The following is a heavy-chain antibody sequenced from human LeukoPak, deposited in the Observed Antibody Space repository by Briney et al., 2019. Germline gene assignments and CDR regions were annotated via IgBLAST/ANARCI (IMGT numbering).Heavy chain of an antibody. CDR2: ISGSGGST. V-gene: IGHV3-23*01. J-gene: IGHJ6*03. D-gene: IGHD6-13*01. Sequence: GGSLRLSCAASGFTFSSYAMSWVRQAPGKGLEWVSAISGSGGSTYYADSVKGRFTISRDNSKNTLYLQMNSLRAEDTAVYYCAKCSYGQQLVRGSYYYYYYMDVWGKGTTVTVSS. CDR1: GFTFSSYA. CDR3: AKCSYGQQLVRGSYYYYYYMDV.